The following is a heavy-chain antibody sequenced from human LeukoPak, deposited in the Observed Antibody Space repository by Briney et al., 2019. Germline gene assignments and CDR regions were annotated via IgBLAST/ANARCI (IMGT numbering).Heavy chain of an antibody. Sequence: GGSLRLSCAASRFTFINAWMNWVRQAPGKGLEWVGRIKSKADGHTTDYAAPVKGRFTISRDDSNILVYLQMSSLKVEDTAVYYCAIDEPNYAPYDFDYWGQGTLVTVSS. CDR3: AIDEPNYAPYDFDY. CDR2: IKSKADGHTT. J-gene: IGHJ4*02. D-gene: IGHD4/OR15-4a*01. CDR1: RFTFINAW. V-gene: IGHV3-15*01.